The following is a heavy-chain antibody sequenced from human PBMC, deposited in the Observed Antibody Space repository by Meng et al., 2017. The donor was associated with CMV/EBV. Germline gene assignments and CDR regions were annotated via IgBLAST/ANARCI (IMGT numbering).Heavy chain of an antibody. Sequence: VQLKQSGAVLFNSAESRSPTSGVYGGSLSGYSPSWVRQPTGKRQEWVEDINHRGSNNYITSFTGRVNISVATYKTQFSPKLSSVNAADTAVYYCARESMVRGEDWGQGTLVTVSS. V-gene: IGHV4-34*01. CDR1: GGSLSGYS. CDR3: ARESMVRGED. J-gene: IGHJ4*02. D-gene: IGHD3-10*01. CDR2: INHRGSN.